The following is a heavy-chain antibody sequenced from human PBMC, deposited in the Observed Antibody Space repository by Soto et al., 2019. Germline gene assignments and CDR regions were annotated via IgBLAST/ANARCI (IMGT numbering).Heavy chain of an antibody. CDR2: ISYDGSNK. J-gene: IGHJ6*02. CDR1: GFVFRGYA. Sequence: VESLRLSCGASGFVFRGYAMHWVRQAPGKGLEWVALISYDGSNKYYADSVRGRFTISRDSSKNTMYLQMNSLRPEDTAVFFCPRGSGGYSYSGVDAWRLWTTVTVAS. CDR3: PRGSGGYSYSGVDA. V-gene: IGHV3-30-3*01. D-gene: IGHD1-26*01.